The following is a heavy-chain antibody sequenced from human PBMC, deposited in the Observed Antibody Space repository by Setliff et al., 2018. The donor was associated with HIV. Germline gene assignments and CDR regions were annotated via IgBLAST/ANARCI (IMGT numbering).Heavy chain of an antibody. Sequence: GGSLRLSCAASGFTFSSYWMSWVRQAPGKGLEWVANIKQDGSEKYYVDSVKGRFTISRDNAKNSLYLQMNSLRAEDTAVYYCARDLPVQLEPYFTFDIWGQGTMVTVS. CDR3: ARDLPVQLEPYFTFDI. J-gene: IGHJ3*02. D-gene: IGHD1-1*01. CDR2: IKQDGSEK. CDR1: GFTFSSYW. V-gene: IGHV3-7*01.